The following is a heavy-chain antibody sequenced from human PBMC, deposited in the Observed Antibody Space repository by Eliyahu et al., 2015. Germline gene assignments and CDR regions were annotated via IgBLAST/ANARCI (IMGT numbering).Heavy chain of an antibody. Sequence: EVQLVESGGGLVQPGGSLXLSXAASGFTFXSXXXNWVRQAPGKGLEWVSYISSSSSTIYYADSVKGRFTISRDNAKNSLYLQMNSLRAEDTAVYYCARDLYYYDSSGYFFFSFDYWGQGTLVTVSS. J-gene: IGHJ4*02. CDR1: GFTFXSXX. CDR3: ARDLYYYDSSGYFFFSFDY. CDR2: ISSSSSTI. V-gene: IGHV3-48*01. D-gene: IGHD3-22*01.